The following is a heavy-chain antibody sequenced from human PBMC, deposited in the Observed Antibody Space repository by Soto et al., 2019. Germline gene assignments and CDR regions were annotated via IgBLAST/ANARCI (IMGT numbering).Heavy chain of an antibody. CDR1: GYSFTSYG. Sequence: ASVKVSCKTCGYSFTSYGISWVRQAPGQGLEWMGWISAYNGNTNYAQNLQGRVTMTTDTSTSTAYMELRSLRSDDTAVYYCARDSSSIYYDSSGYYPSPGFDPWGQGTLVTVSS. CDR3: ARDSSSIYYDSSGYYPSPGFDP. D-gene: IGHD3-22*01. V-gene: IGHV1-18*01. J-gene: IGHJ5*02. CDR2: ISAYNGNT.